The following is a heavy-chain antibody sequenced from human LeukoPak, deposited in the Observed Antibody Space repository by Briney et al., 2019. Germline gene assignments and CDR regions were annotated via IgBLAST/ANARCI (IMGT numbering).Heavy chain of an antibody. V-gene: IGHV1-69*05. CDR2: IIPIFGTA. CDR1: GYTFTSYD. Sequence: ASVKVSCKASGYTFTSYDINWVRQAPGQGLEWMGGIIPIFGTANYAQKFQGRVTITTDESTSTAYMELSSLRSEDTAVYYCARADVLRYFDWLSPSRGFDYWGQGTLVTVSS. CDR3: ARADVLRYFDWLSPSRGFDY. D-gene: IGHD3-9*01. J-gene: IGHJ4*02.